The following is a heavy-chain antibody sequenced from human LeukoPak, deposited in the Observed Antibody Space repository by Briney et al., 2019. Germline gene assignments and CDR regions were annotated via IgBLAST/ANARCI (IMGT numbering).Heavy chain of an antibody. Sequence: SETPSLTRAVSGGSISSSNWWSWVRQPPGKGLEWIGEIYHSGSTNYNPSLKSRVTISVDKSKNQFSLKLSSVTAADTAVYYCARRSRGAAFDIWGQGTMVTVSS. V-gene: IGHV4-4*02. CDR2: IYHSGST. D-gene: IGHD3-10*01. CDR1: GGSISSSNW. J-gene: IGHJ3*02. CDR3: ARRSRGAAFDI.